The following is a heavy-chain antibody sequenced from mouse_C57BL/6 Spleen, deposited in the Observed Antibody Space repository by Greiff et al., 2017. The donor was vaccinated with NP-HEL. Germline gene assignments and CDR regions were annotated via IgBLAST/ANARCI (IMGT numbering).Heavy chain of an antibody. V-gene: IGHV5-6*02. D-gene: IGHD1-1*01. J-gene: IGHJ2*01. Sequence: DVKLVESGGDLVKPGGSLKLSCAASGFTFSSYGMSWVRQTPDKRLEWVATISSGGSYTYYPDSVKGRFTISRDNAKNTLYLQMSSLKSEDTAMYYCARRTTVANFDYWGQGTTLTVSS. CDR3: ARRTTVANFDY. CDR2: ISSGGSYT. CDR1: GFTFSSYG.